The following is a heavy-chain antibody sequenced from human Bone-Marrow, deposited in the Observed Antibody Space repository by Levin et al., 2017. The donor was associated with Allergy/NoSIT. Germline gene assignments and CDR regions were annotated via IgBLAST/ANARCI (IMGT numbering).Heavy chain of an antibody. CDR1: GGSIRSGDYY. D-gene: IGHD1-14*01. CDR3: ARATTWAPQIDD. V-gene: IGHV4-30-4*01. Sequence: TLSLTCTVSGGSIRSGDYYWTWIRQPPGKGLEWIGYIYNSGIAYYNASLKSRLTISLDTAKNQFSLNLSSVTGADTAVYYCARATTWAPQIDDWGRGTLVTVSS. CDR2: IYNSGIA. J-gene: IGHJ4*02.